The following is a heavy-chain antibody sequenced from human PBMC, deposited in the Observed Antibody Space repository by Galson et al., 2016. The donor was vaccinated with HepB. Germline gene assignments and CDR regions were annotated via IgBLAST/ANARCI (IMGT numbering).Heavy chain of an antibody. CDR1: TFAFSRHW. J-gene: IGHJ4*02. D-gene: IGHD6-13*01. V-gene: IGHV3-7*01. Sequence: SLRLSCATTTFAFSRHWMHWVRQAPGKGLEWVANINHDGSEIHYVDSVKGRFTFSRDNAKNTLYLQMNSLIVEDTAVYYCAEGGWSRSGYVRNWGQGTLVTVSS. CDR2: INHDGSEI. CDR3: AEGGWSRSGYVRN.